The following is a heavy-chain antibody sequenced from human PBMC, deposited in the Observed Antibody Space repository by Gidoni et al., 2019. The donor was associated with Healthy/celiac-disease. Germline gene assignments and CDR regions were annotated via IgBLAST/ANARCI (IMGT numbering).Heavy chain of an antibody. V-gene: IGHV4-59*01. Sequence: QVQLQESGPGLVKPSETLSLTCTVSGGSISSYYWSWIRQPPGKGLEWIGYIYYSGSTNYNPSLKSRVTISVDTSKNQFSLKLSSVTAADTAVYYCARHYYDSSGYQGWFDPWGQGTLVTVSS. CDR3: ARHYYDSSGYQGWFDP. J-gene: IGHJ5*02. D-gene: IGHD3-22*01. CDR2: IYYSGST. CDR1: GGSISSYY.